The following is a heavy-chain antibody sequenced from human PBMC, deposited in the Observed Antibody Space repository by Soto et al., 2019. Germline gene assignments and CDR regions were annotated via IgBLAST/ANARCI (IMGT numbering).Heavy chain of an antibody. D-gene: IGHD6-19*01. CDR2: ISYDGSNK. Sequence: QVQLVESGGGVVQPGRSLRLSCAASGFTFSSYAMHWVRQAPGKGLEWVAVISYDGSNKYYADSVKGRFTISRDNSKNTLYLQMNSLRAEDTAEYYCARGDSSGWYGYFDYWGQGTLVTVSS. J-gene: IGHJ4*02. CDR1: GFTFSSYA. V-gene: IGHV3-30-3*01. CDR3: ARGDSSGWYGYFDY.